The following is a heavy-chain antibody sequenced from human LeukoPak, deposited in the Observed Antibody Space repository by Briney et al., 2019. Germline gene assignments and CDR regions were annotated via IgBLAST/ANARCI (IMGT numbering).Heavy chain of an antibody. V-gene: IGHV3-7*01. CDR2: IKQDGSEK. Sequence: GGSLRLSCTASGFTFSITYMAWVRQAPGKGLEWVANIKQDGSEKYYVDSVKGRFTISRDNAKNSLYLQMNSLRAEDTAVYYCARVEASGYDYGAFDYWGQGTLVTVSS. CDR1: GFTFSITY. D-gene: IGHD5-12*01. CDR3: ARVEASGYDYGAFDY. J-gene: IGHJ4*02.